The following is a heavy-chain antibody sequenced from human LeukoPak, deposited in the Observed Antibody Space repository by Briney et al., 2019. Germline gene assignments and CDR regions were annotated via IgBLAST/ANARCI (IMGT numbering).Heavy chain of an antibody. J-gene: IGHJ4*02. CDR3: ARGGGDGYYFDY. D-gene: IGHD5-24*01. Sequence: SETLSLTCTVSGGSIGSYYWSWIRQPPGKGLEWIGCIYYSGSTNYNPSLKSRVTISVDTSKNQFSLKLSSVTAADTAVYYCARGGGDGYYFDYWGQGTLVTVSS. V-gene: IGHV4-59*01. CDR1: GGSIGSYY. CDR2: IYYSGST.